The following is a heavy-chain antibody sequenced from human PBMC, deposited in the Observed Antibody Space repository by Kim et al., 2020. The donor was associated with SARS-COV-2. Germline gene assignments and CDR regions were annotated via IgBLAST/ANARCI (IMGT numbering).Heavy chain of an antibody. CDR1: GGSISSGSYY. Sequence: SETLSLTCTVSGGSISSGSYYWSWLRQPAGMGLEWIGRISTSGSTSYKPSLKSRVAISLDTSKDQFSLKLSSVTAADTAVYYCARSNAVRKDWHLDPWGRGTLVTVAS. CDR2: ISTSGST. J-gene: IGHJ2*01. CDR3: ARSNAVRKDWHLDP. V-gene: IGHV4-61*02. D-gene: IGHD4-4*01.